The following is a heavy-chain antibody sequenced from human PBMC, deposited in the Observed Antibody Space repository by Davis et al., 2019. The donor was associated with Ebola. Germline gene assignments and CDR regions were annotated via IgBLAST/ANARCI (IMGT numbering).Heavy chain of an antibody. CDR2: INHSGST. D-gene: IGHD6-6*01. J-gene: IGHJ2*01. CDR3: ARGMYSSSSARRYFDL. CDR1: GGSFSGYY. Sequence: PSETLSLTCAVHGGSFSGYYWSWIRQPPGKGLEWIGEINHSGSTNYNPSLKSRVTISVDTSKNQFSLKLSSVTAADTAVYYCARGMYSSSSARRYFDLWGRGTLVTVSS. V-gene: IGHV4-34*01.